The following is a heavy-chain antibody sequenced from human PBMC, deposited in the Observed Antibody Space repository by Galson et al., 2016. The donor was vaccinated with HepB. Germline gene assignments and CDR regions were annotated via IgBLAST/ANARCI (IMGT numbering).Heavy chain of an antibody. CDR1: GYTFTNYG. Sequence: SVKVSCKASGYTFTNYGIGWVRQAPGQGLEWMGRIRAYSGNTNDAQKLQGRVTMTTDTSTSTAYMELRSMRSDDTAVYYCAREGSDPYDSSGYYFDYWGQGTLVTVSS. V-gene: IGHV1-18*01. CDR2: IRAYSGNT. J-gene: IGHJ4*02. CDR3: AREGSDPYDSSGYYFDY. D-gene: IGHD3-22*01.